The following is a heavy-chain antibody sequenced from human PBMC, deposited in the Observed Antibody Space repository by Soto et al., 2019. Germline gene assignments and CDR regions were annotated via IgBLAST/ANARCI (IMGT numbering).Heavy chain of an antibody. V-gene: IGHV3-23*01. CDR2: ISGSGGST. Sequence: GGSLRLSCAASGFTFSSYSMNWVRQAPGKGLEWVSAISGSGGSTYYADSVKGRFTISRDNSKNTLYLQMNSLRAEDTAVYYCAKDRLLRYFDWLPNNWFDPWGQGTLVTVSS. J-gene: IGHJ5*02. CDR1: GFTFSSYS. CDR3: AKDRLLRYFDWLPNNWFDP. D-gene: IGHD3-9*01.